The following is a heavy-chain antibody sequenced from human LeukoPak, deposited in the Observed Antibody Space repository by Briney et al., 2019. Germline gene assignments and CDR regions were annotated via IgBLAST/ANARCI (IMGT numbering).Heavy chain of an antibody. CDR3: ARELEYYGSGQDYYYGMDV. D-gene: IGHD3-10*01. V-gene: IGHV3-7*01. Sequence: GGSLRLSCAASGFTFSSYWMSWVRRAPGKGLEWMANVKQDESEKHYVDSVKGRFTISRDNSKNTLYLQMNSLRAEDTAVYYCARELEYYGSGQDYYYGMDVWGQGTTVTVSS. CDR2: VKQDESEK. CDR1: GFTFSSYW. J-gene: IGHJ6*02.